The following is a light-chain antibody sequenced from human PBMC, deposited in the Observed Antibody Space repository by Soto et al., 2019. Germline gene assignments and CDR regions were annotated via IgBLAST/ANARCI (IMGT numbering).Light chain of an antibody. CDR2: EDN. CDR3: GTWDLSLSIYV. Sequence: QSVLTQPPSVSAAPGQTVTISCSGSSSNIGNNYVSWYRQLPGTAPKFLIFEDNKRPSGVPDRFSVSKSGTSATLGISGLQTGDEADYYCGTWDLSLSIYVFGTGTKLTVL. CDR1: SSNIGNNY. J-gene: IGLJ1*01. V-gene: IGLV1-51*01.